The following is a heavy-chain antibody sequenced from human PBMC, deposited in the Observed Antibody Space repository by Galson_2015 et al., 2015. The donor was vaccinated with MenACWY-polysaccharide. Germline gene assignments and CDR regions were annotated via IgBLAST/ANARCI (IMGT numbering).Heavy chain of an antibody. CDR1: GFTFSAYP. Sequence: SLRLSCAASGFTFSAYPMHWVRQAPGKGLEYVSAISPNGENTYYANSVKCRFIISRDNYKNTLYLQMGSLRAEDMALYYCARRPPDSSGCYYDYCSQCTLVTVSS. J-gene: IGHJ4*02. CDR3: ARRPPDSSGCYYDY. V-gene: IGHV3-64*01. CDR2: ISPNGENT. D-gene: IGHD6-19*01.